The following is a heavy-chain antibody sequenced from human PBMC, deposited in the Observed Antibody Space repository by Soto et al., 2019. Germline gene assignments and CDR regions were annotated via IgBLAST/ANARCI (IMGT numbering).Heavy chain of an antibody. V-gene: IGHV1-2*06. D-gene: IGHD5-18*01. Sequence: QVQLVQSGAEVKKPGASVGVSCEASGYRFTTYYIHWVRQAPGQGLEWMGRMNLDTGGTTYAQKFQGRVTMTRDTSISTAYMEVSSVKSDDTAMYYCARDGNFALRGYSFGFDFWGQGTLVTVSS. CDR1: GYRFTTYY. CDR2: MNLDTGGT. J-gene: IGHJ4*02. CDR3: ARDGNFALRGYSFGFDF.